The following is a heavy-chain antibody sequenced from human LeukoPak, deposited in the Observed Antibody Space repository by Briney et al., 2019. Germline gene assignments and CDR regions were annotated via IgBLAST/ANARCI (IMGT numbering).Heavy chain of an antibody. D-gene: IGHD2-15*01. CDR2: IYYSGST. Sequence: PSQTLSLTCTVSGGSFSSGDSYWSWIRQPPGKGLEWIGYIYYSGSTYYNPSLKSRVTISVDTSKNQSSLKLSSVTAADTAVYYCARESPRCSGGSCYPWFDPWGQGTLVTVSS. CDR3: ARESPRCSGGSCYPWFDP. V-gene: IGHV4-30-4*08. CDR1: GGSFSSGDSY. J-gene: IGHJ5*02.